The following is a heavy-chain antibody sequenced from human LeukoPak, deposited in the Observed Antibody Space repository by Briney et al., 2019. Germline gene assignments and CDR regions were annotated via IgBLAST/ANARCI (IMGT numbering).Heavy chain of an antibody. CDR3: ARGWIFAVAAFYYYYGMDV. V-gene: IGHV4-59*12. D-gene: IGHD6-19*01. Sequence: SETLSLTCTVSGGSISRYYWSWIRQPPGKGLEWIGYIYYSGSTNYTPSLKSRVTISVDTSKSQFSLKLSSVTAADTAVYYCARGWIFAVAAFYYYYGMDVWGKGTTVTVSS. J-gene: IGHJ6*04. CDR2: IYYSGST. CDR1: GGSISRYY.